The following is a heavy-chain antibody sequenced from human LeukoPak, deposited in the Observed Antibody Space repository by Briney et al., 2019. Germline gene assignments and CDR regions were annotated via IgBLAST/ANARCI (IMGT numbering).Heavy chain of an antibody. Sequence: SGTLSLTCAVSGGSISSSNWWSWVRQPPGKGLEWIGEIYHSGSTNYNPSLKSRVTISVDTSKNQFSLKLSSVTAADTAVYYCARRERGWYPPYYFDYWGQGTLVTVSS. D-gene: IGHD6-19*01. CDR1: GGSISSSNW. J-gene: IGHJ4*02. CDR2: IYHSGST. V-gene: IGHV4-4*02. CDR3: ARRERGWYPPYYFDY.